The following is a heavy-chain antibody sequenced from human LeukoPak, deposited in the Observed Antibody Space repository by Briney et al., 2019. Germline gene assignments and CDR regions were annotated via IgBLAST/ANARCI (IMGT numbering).Heavy chain of an antibody. CDR2: ISTSGSTI. J-gene: IGHJ4*02. Sequence: QAGGSLRLSCAASGFTFSSYSMNWVRQAPGKGLEWVSYISTSGSTIYYPDSVKGRFTISRDNAKNSLYLQMSSLRAEDTAVYYCARGGPLIDYWGQGTLVTVSS. V-gene: IGHV3-48*04. CDR3: ARGGPLIDY. CDR1: GFTFSSYS.